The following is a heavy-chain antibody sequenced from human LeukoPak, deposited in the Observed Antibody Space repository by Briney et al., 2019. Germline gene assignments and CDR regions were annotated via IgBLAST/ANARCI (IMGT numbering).Heavy chain of an antibody. V-gene: IGHV3-23*01. J-gene: IGHJ4*02. CDR1: GFTFSSYA. Sequence: GGSLRLSCAASGFTFSSYAMSWVRQAPGKGLEWVSAISGSGGSTYYADSVKGRFTISRDNAKNSLYLQMNSLRAEDTAVYYCAREFTVDTAMVHWGQGTLVTVSS. D-gene: IGHD5-18*01. CDR3: AREFTVDTAMVH. CDR2: ISGSGGST.